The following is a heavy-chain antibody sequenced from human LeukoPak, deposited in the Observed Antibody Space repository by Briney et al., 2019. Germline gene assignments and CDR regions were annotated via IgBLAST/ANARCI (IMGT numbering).Heavy chain of an antibody. J-gene: IGHJ4*02. V-gene: IGHV3-23*01. CDR1: GFTVSTSA. Sequence: LSGGSLRLSCAASGFTVSTSAMSWVRQAPGKGLEWVSGISGSGGGTYYADSVKGRFSISRDISKNTLYLQMNSLRAEDTAIYYCAKDGKTRNWNYFQAKPVYWGQGTLVTVSS. CDR2: ISGSGGGT. D-gene: IGHD1-7*01. CDR3: AKDGKTRNWNYFQAKPVY.